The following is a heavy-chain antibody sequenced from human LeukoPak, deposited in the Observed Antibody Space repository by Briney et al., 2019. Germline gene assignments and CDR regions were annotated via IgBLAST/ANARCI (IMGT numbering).Heavy chain of an antibody. CDR2: IKQDGSEK. V-gene: IGHV3-7*01. CDR1: GFTFSSYW. Sequence: GGSLRLSCAASGFTFSSYWMTWVRQAPGKGLEWVANIKQDGSEKRYVDSVKGRFTISRDNAKNSLYLQMNSLRAEDTAVFYCARHPDHWFDPWGQGTLVTVSS. CDR3: ARHPDHWFDP. J-gene: IGHJ5*02.